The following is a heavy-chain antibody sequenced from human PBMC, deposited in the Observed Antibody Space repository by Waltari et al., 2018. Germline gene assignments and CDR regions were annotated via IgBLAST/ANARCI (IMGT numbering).Heavy chain of an antibody. Sequence: QVQLQESGPRLVKPSETLSLTCSVSDDSSTTYYWRWIRLLPGKGLEWIGNILYNGRTNYNPSLKSRVAISLDTSNNHFSLQLSSVTAADTALYYCARGRMGNSFYYYYGIDVWGQGATVTVSS. CDR1: DDSSTTYY. CDR3: ARGRMGNSFYYYYGIDV. J-gene: IGHJ6*02. D-gene: IGHD5-12*01. CDR2: ILYNGRT. V-gene: IGHV4-59*01.